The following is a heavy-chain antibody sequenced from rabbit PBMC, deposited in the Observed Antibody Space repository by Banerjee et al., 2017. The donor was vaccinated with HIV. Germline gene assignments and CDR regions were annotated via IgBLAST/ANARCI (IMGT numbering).Heavy chain of an antibody. CDR2: IDVGSSGNT. Sequence: QEQLEESGGDLVKPEGSLTLTCTASGFTIRSSYWICWVRQAPGKGPEWIACIDVGSSGNTYYASWAKGRFTISKTSSTTVTLQMTSLTAADTATYLCARDLAGVIGWNFGLWGQGTLVTVS. D-gene: IGHD4-1*01. CDR3: ARDLAGVIGWNFGL. CDR1: GFTIRSSYW. V-gene: IGHV1S45*01. J-gene: IGHJ3*01.